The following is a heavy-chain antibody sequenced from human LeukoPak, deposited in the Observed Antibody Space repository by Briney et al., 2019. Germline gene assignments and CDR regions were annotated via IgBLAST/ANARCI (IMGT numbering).Heavy chain of an antibody. Sequence: SETLSLTCTVSGGSISSYYWSWIRQPAGKGLEWIGRIYTSGSTNYNPSLKSRVTMSVDTSKNQFSLKLSSVTAADTAVYYCARDSDGVAGTTSYFQHWGQGTLVTVSS. CDR3: ARDSDGVAGTTSYFQH. CDR2: IYTSGST. CDR1: GGSISSYY. J-gene: IGHJ1*01. V-gene: IGHV4-4*07. D-gene: IGHD6-19*01.